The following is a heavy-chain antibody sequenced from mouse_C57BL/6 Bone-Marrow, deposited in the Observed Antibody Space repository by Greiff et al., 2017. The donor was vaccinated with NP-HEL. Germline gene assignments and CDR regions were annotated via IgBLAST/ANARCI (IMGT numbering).Heavy chain of an antibody. CDR1: GYTFTDYY. CDR3: ARGEPIYYDYDGAWFAY. CDR2: INPNNGGT. J-gene: IGHJ3*01. D-gene: IGHD2-4*01. V-gene: IGHV1-26*01. Sequence: VQLQQSGPELVKPGASVKISCKASGYTFTDYYMNWVKQSHGKSLEWIGDINPNNGGTSYNQKFKGKATLTVDKSSSTAYMELRSLTSEDSAVYYCARGEPIYYDYDGAWFAYWGQGTLVTVSA.